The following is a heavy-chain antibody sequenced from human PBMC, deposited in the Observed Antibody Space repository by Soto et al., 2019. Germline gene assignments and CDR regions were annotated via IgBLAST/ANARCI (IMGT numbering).Heavy chain of an antibody. CDR1: GGSFSGYY. CDR3: ARGISRLGYCTNGVCLKNWFDP. Sequence: PSETLSLTCAVYGGSFSGYYWSWIRQPPGKGPEWIGEINHSGSTNYNPSLKSRVTISVDTSKNQFSLKLSSVTAADTAVYYCARGISRLGYCTNGVCLKNWFDPWGQGTLVTVSS. D-gene: IGHD2-8*01. CDR2: INHSGST. J-gene: IGHJ5*02. V-gene: IGHV4-34*01.